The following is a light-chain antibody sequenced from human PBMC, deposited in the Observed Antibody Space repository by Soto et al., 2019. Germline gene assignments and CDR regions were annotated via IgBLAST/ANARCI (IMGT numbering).Light chain of an antibody. V-gene: IGKV3-20*01. J-gene: IGKJ5*01. CDR3: QQYTGPTST. CDR2: GAS. CDR1: QTVSSNY. Sequence: PGETASLSCSASQTVSSNYLAWCQQRPGQAPRLLIYGASTRAAGVPDRFSGSGSGTDSTLTITRLQPEDAAVYFCQQYTGPTSTFGQGTRLEIK.